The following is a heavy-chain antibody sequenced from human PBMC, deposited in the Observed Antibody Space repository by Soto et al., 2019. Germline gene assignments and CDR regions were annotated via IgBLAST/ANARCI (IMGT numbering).Heavy chain of an antibody. CDR3: ARGLSFSGYYYYMDV. J-gene: IGHJ6*03. V-gene: IGHV4-34*01. D-gene: IGHD3-3*02. CDR2: TNPGGST. Sequence: SETLSLTCAVYGGSFSGYYWSWIRQPPGKGLEWIGETNPGGSTNYNPSLKSRVIISVDTSKNQFSLKLSSVTAADTAVYYCARGLSFSGYYYYMDVWGKGTTVTVSS. CDR1: GGSFSGYY.